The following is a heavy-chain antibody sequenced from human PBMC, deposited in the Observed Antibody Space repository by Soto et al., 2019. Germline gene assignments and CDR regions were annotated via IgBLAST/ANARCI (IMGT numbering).Heavy chain of an antibody. CDR3: TREIPDEYYYYYMDV. CDR2: IRSKAYGGTT. Sequence: GGSLRLSCTASGFTFGDYAMSWFRQAPGKGLEWVGFIRSKAYGGTTEYAASVKGRFTISRDDSKSIAYLQMNSLKTEDTAVYYCTREIPDEYYYYYMDVWGKGTTVTVSS. D-gene: IGHD2-21*01. V-gene: IGHV3-49*03. J-gene: IGHJ6*03. CDR1: GFTFGDYA.